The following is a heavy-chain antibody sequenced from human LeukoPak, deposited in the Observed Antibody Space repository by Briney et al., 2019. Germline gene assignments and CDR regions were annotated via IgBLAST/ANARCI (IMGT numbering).Heavy chain of an antibody. J-gene: IGHJ6*02. Sequence: GRSLRLSCAASGFTFDDYAMHWVRHAPGKGLEWVSGISWNSGSIGYADSVKGRFTISRDNAKNSLYLQMNSLRAEDTALYYCAKDSSNYYYYGMDVWGQGTTVTVSS. CDR2: ISWNSGSI. V-gene: IGHV3-9*01. CDR1: GFTFDDYA. CDR3: AKDSSNYYYYGMDV.